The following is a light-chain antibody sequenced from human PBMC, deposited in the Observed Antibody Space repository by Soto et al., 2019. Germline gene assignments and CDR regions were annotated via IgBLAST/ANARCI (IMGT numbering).Light chain of an antibody. CDR1: SSNIGRHT. V-gene: IGLV1-44*01. J-gene: IGLJ1*01. CDR3: AAWDDSLNGHV. Sequence: QSVLTQPPSASGTPGQRVTISCSGGSSNIGRHTVNWYQQLPGTAPKLLIQSSDKRPSGVPDRFSGSTSGTSGSLAISGLQSEDEADYYCAAWDDSLNGHVFGTGTQLTVL. CDR2: SSD.